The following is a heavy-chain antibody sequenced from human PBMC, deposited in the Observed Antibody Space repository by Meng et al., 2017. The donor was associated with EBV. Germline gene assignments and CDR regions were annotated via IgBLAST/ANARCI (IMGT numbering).Heavy chain of an antibody. Sequence: PLQESGPTLLTPTQTLLLPCTSPGISLTTSGGGVGWIRQPPGKSLEWLAVIYWDDAKRYSPSLKNRLTITKDTSKNQVVLTMTNMDPVDTATYFCAHSKYYSDSGGYWDYFDDWGQGTLVTVSS. CDR3: AHSKYYSDSGGYWDYFDD. V-gene: IGHV2-5*02. J-gene: IGHJ4*02. CDR2: IYWDDAK. D-gene: IGHD3-10*01. CDR1: GISLTTSGGG.